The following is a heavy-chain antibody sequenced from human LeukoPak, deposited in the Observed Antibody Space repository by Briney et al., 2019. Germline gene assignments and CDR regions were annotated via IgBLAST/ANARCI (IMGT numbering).Heavy chain of an antibody. J-gene: IGHJ4*02. CDR2: IYSGGST. D-gene: IGHD5-12*01. CDR1: GFTVSSNY. Sequence: GGSLRLSCAASGFTVSSNYMSWVRQAPGKGLEWVSVIYSGGSTYYADSVKGRFTISRDNAKNSLYLQMNSLRAEDTAVYYCARLRNPGFYFDYWGQGTLVTVSS. V-gene: IGHV3-53*01. CDR3: ARLRNPGFYFDY.